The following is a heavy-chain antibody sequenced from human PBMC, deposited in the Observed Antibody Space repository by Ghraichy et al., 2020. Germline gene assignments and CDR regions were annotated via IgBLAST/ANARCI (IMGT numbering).Heavy chain of an antibody. CDR1: GFTFSSYA. CDR3: AKDLGGYFDWLLDSRNDAFDI. D-gene: IGHD3-9*01. V-gene: IGHV3-23*01. Sequence: GGSLRLSCAASGFTFSSYAMSWVRQAPGKGLEWVSAISGSGGSTYYADSVKGRFTISRDNSKNTLYLQMNSLRAEDTAVYYCAKDLGGYFDWLLDSRNDAFDIWGQGTMVTVSS. J-gene: IGHJ3*02. CDR2: ISGSGGST.